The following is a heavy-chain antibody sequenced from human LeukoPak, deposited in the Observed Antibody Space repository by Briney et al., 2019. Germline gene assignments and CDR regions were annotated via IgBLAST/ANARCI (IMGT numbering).Heavy chain of an antibody. V-gene: IGHV3-33*01. J-gene: IGHJ4*02. CDR1: GFSFSAYG. D-gene: IGHD6-13*01. Sequence: GRSLRLACAASGFSFSAYGVHWVRQAPGKGLEWVAVIWYDGSSKDYADSVKGRFTFSRDNSKNTLYLQMNSLTVEDTAVYYCARSQSSSLIDYWGRGTLVTVSS. CDR2: IWYDGSSK. CDR3: ARSQSSSLIDY.